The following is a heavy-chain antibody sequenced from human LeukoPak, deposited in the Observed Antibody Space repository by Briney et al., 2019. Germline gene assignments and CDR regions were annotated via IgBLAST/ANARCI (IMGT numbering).Heavy chain of an antibody. CDR3: ARRYSSGWWIDY. D-gene: IGHD6-19*01. J-gene: IGHJ4*02. CDR1: GFTFSSNW. V-gene: IGHV3-74*01. Sequence: GGSLRLSCAASGFTFSSNWMHWVRQAPGKGLVWVSRINEDGSTTYYADSVKGRFTISRDNSKNTLYLQMNTLRAEDTAVYYCARRYSSGWWIDYWGQGTLVTVSS. CDR2: INEDGSTT.